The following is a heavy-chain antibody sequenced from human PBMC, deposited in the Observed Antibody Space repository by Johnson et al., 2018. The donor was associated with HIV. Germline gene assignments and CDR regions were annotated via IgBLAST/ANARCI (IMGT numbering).Heavy chain of an antibody. V-gene: IGHV3-66*02. Sequence: VQLVESGGGLVQPGGSLRLSCTASGFPVTSNFMTWVRQPPGKGLDWVSAIGTANDGVTYYADSVKGRFTISRDNSKNTLYLQMTSLRQDDTAVYSCYCTDHFGAGSESKGTFDAWGQGTMVTVSS. J-gene: IGHJ3*01. CDR2: IGTANDGVT. D-gene: IGHD3-10*01. CDR1: GFPVTSNF. CDR3: YCTDHFGAGSESKGTFDA.